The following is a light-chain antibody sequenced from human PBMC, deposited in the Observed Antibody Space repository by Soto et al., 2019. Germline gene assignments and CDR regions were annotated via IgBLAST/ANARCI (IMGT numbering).Light chain of an antibody. CDR3: LLYYGGAQLV. J-gene: IGLJ2*01. CDR1: NGAVTSSYY. CDR2: STS. V-gene: IGLV7-43*01. Sequence: QAVVTQEPSLTASRGGTVTLTCASSNGAVTSSYYPNWFQQKHGQTPRALIYSTSNKHSCTPARFSCSLHGGKAALTLSGVHPEDEAEYYCLLYYGGAQLVFGGGTKLTVL.